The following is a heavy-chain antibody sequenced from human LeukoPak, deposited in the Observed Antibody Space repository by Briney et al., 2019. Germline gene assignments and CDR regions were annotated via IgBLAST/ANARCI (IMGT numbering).Heavy chain of an antibody. CDR2: ISWSSGSI. CDR3: AKATDSSGYTLVGY. CDR1: GFTFDDYA. D-gene: IGHD3-22*01. J-gene: IGHJ4*02. Sequence: GRSLRLSCAASGFTFDDYAMHWVRQAPGKGLEWVSGISWSSGSIGYADSVKGRFTISRDNAKNSLYLQMNSLRAEDTALYYCAKATDSSGYTLVGYWGQGTRVTVSS. V-gene: IGHV3-9*01.